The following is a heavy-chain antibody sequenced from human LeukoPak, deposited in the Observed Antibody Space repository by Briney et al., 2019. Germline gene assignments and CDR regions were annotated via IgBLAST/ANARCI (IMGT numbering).Heavy chain of an antibody. CDR2: IIPIFGTA. CDR3: ARVYGIVGATFLGY. J-gene: IGHJ4*02. V-gene: IGHV1-69*13. D-gene: IGHD1-26*01. CDR1: GGTFSSYA. Sequence: SVKVSCKASGGTFSSYAISWVRQAPGQGLEWMGGIIPIFGTANYAQKFQGRVTITADESASTAYMELSSLRSEDTAVYYCARVYGIVGATFLGYWGQGTLVTVSS.